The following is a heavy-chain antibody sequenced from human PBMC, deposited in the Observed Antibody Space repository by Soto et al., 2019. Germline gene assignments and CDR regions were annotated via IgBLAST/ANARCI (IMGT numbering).Heavy chain of an antibody. Sequence: GGSLRLSCAASGFTFSSYGMHWVRQAPGKGLEWVAVIWYDGSNKYYADSVKGRFTISRDNSKNTLYLQMNSLRAEDTAVYYCAKYCTNGVCTFDYWGQGTLVTVSS. J-gene: IGHJ4*02. V-gene: IGHV3-30*02. CDR3: AKYCTNGVCTFDY. D-gene: IGHD2-8*01. CDR2: IWYDGSNK. CDR1: GFTFSSYG.